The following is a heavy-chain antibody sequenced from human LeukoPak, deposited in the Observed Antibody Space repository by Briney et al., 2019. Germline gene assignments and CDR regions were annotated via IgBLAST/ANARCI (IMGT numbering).Heavy chain of an antibody. CDR3: ARVYDYVWGSYRYGNWFDP. D-gene: IGHD3-16*02. Sequence: PSETLSLTCAVYGGSFSGYYWSWIRQPPGKGLEWIGEINHSGSTNYNPSLKSRVTISVDTSKNQFSLKLSSVTAADTAVYYCARVYDYVWGSYRYGNWFDPWGQGTLVTVSS. CDR2: INHSGST. J-gene: IGHJ5*02. V-gene: IGHV4-34*01. CDR1: GGSFSGYY.